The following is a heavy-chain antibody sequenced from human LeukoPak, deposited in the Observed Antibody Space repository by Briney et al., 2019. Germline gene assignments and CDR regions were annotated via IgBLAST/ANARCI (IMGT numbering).Heavy chain of an antibody. CDR1: AFTFSRYA. CDR3: VKEPYSSSWYGDFHYYGMDV. D-gene: IGHD6-13*01. CDR2: ISNNGGST. Sequence: PGGSLRLSCSDSAFTFSRYAMHWVRQAPEKGLEYVSGISNNGGSTYYADAVKGRFTISRDNSKNTLYLQMSSLRVEDTAVYYCVKEPYSSSWYGDFHYYGMDVWGQGTTVTVSS. V-gene: IGHV3-64D*06. J-gene: IGHJ6*02.